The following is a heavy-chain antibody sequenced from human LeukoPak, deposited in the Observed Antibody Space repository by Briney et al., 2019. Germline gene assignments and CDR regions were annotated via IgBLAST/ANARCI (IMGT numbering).Heavy chain of an antibody. CDR3: ARSVYSGYCHSSRYFDL. J-gene: IGHJ2*01. V-gene: IGHV3-7*01. CDR2: IKEDGSEK. D-gene: IGHD5-12*01. CDR1: GFTFSRYW. Sequence: GGSLRLSCAASGFTFSRYWVSWVRQAPGKGLEWVANIKEDGSEKSYVDSVKGRFTISRDNAKNSLYVQMNSLRAEDTAVYYCARSVYSGYCHSSRYFDLWGRGTLVTVSS.